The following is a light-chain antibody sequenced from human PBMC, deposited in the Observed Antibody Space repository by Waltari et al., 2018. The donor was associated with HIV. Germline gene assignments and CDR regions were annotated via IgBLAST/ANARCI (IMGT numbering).Light chain of an antibody. V-gene: IGKV3-20*01. CDR2: GAS. Sequence: VLTQSPGTLSLSQGERATLSCRASQSVISTYLPWYQQKPGQAPRLLRYGASRGATGIPDRFSGSGSGTDFILTISRLVPEDFAVYYCQKDGSSPWTFGQGTKVDFK. CDR1: QSVISTY. CDR3: QKDGSSPWT. J-gene: IGKJ1*01.